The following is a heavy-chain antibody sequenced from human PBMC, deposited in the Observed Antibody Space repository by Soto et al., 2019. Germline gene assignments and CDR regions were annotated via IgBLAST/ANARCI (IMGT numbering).Heavy chain of an antibody. Sequence: QVQLVQSGAEVKKPGSSVKVSCKASGGTFSSYAISWVRQAPGQGLEWMGGIIPIFGTANYAQKFQGRVTITADESTSPAYMELSSLRSEDTAVYYCARGIVGARGYYYYGMDVWGQGTTVTVSS. CDR2: IIPIFGTA. D-gene: IGHD1-26*01. CDR1: GGTFSSYA. J-gene: IGHJ6*01. V-gene: IGHV1-69*01. CDR3: ARGIVGARGYYYYGMDV.